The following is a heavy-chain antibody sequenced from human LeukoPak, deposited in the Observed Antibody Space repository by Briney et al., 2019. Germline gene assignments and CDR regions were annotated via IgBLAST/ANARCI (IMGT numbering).Heavy chain of an antibody. V-gene: IGHV3-74*01. CDR3: AKVDSIAVAGTNFDY. Sequence: GGSLRLSCAASGFTFSSNWMHWVRQTPGKGLVWVSRINSDGSDRSYADSVKGRFTISRDNAKNTLYLQMNSLRAEDTAVYYCAKVDSIAVAGTNFDYWGQGTLVTVSS. J-gene: IGHJ4*02. D-gene: IGHD6-19*01. CDR2: INSDGSDR. CDR1: GFTFSSNW.